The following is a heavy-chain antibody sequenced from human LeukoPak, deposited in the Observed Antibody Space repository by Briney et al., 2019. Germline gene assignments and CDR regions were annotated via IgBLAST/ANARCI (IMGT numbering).Heavy chain of an antibody. Sequence: PGGSLRLSCAASGFTFDDYAMHWVRQAPGKGLEWVSGISWNSGNIGYADSVKGRFTISRDEFKNTLYLQMNSLRAEDTAVYYCAKSDYYDSSGHPSSFDYWGQGSLVTVSS. D-gene: IGHD3-22*01. J-gene: IGHJ4*02. V-gene: IGHV3-9*01. CDR1: GFTFDDYA. CDR2: ISWNSGNI. CDR3: AKSDYYDSSGHPSSFDY.